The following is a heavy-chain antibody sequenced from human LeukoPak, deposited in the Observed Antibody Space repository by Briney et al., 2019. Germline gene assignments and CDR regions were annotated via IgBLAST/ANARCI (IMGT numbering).Heavy chain of an antibody. CDR1: GGSISNYY. CDR3: ASTVGTAMVNY. V-gene: IGHV4-59*08. J-gene: IGHJ4*02. CDR2: IYYSGST. Sequence: PSETLSLTCTVAGGSISNYYWSWIRQPPGKGLEWIGYIYYSGSTYYNPSLKSRATISVDTSKNQFSLKLSSVTAADTAVYYCASTVGTAMVNYWGQGTLVTVSS. D-gene: IGHD5-18*01.